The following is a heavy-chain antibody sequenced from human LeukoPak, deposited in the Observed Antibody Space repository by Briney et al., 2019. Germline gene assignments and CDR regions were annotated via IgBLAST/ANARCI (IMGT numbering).Heavy chain of an antibody. V-gene: IGHV1-18*01. J-gene: IGHJ4*02. CDR3: ARDLPEYSSSSDY. CDR1: GYTFPNHG. Sequence: GASVKVSCKTSGYTFPNHGISWMRQAPGQGLEWMGWISAYNGNTNYAQKLQGRVTMTTDTSTSTAYMELRSLRSDDTAVYYCARDLPEYSSSSDYWGQGTLVTVSS. CDR2: ISAYNGNT. D-gene: IGHD6-6*01.